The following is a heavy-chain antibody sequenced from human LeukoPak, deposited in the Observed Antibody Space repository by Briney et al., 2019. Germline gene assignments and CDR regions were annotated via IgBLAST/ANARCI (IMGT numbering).Heavy chain of an antibody. CDR1: GYTFTSYA. Sequence: ASVKVSCKASGYTFTSYAMNWVRQAPGQGLEWMGWINTNTGNPTYAQGFTGRFVFSLDTSVSTAYLQICSLKAEDTAVYYCASSEVAVAGTGGYWGQGTLVTASS. V-gene: IGHV7-4-1*01. CDR3: ASSEVAVAGTGGY. J-gene: IGHJ4*02. D-gene: IGHD6-19*01. CDR2: INTNTGNP.